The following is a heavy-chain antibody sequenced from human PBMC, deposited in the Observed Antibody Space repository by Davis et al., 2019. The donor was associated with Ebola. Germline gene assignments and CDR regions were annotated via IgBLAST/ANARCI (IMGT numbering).Heavy chain of an antibody. D-gene: IGHD6-13*01. Sequence: SLKISCEASGFIFDDFAMHWVRQAPGKGLEWVSAISWNSGSVGYVDSVKGRFTISRDNAKNCLYLEMKSLRAEDTALYYCAKEAYSSSWGGPNYGMDVWGKGTTVTVSS. V-gene: IGHV3-9*01. CDR1: GFIFDDFA. J-gene: IGHJ6*04. CDR3: AKEAYSSSWGGPNYGMDV. CDR2: ISWNSGSV.